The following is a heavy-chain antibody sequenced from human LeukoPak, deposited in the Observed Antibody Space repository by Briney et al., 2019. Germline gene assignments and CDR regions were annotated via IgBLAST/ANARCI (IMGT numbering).Heavy chain of an antibody. CDR2: ISNDGSNK. D-gene: IGHD2-2*01. V-gene: IGHV3-30*01. J-gene: IGHJ4*02. Sequence: GRFLRLSCAASGFSLSSYAIHWVRQAPGKGLEWVALISNDGSNKYYADSVKGRFTISRDNPKSTLYLQMNSLRAEDTAVYYCARDYCTSTSCYGPDNWGQGTRVTVSS. CDR1: GFSLSSYA. CDR3: ARDYCTSTSCYGPDN.